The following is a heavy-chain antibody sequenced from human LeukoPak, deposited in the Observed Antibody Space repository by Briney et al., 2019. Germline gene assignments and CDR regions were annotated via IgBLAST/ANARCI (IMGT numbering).Heavy chain of an antibody. V-gene: IGHV4-34*01. D-gene: IGHD3-22*01. CDR3: ARGPSTYYYDSSGYYDY. CDR2: INHSGSS. J-gene: IGHJ4*02. CDR1: GGSFSGYY. Sequence: SETLSLTCAVYGGSFSGYYWSWIRQPPGKGLEWIGEINHSGSSNYNPSLKSRVTISVDTSKNQFSLKLSSVTAADTAVYYCARGPSTYYYDSSGYYDYWGQGTLVTVSS.